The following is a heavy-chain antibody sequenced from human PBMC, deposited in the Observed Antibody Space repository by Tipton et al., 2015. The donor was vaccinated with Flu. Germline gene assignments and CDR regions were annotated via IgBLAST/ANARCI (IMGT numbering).Heavy chain of an antibody. J-gene: IGHJ4*01. Sequence: LRLSCTVSGGSISGGNYYWSWIRQPAGEGLELIGRIYTTGSTEYSPSLKRRATISIDTSNNQFSLELTSVTAADTAVYYCASRDSRAWYFDYWGHGALVTVS. D-gene: IGHD3-22*01. CDR2: IYTTGST. CDR3: ASRDSRAWYFDY. CDR1: GGSISGGNYY. V-gene: IGHV4-61*02.